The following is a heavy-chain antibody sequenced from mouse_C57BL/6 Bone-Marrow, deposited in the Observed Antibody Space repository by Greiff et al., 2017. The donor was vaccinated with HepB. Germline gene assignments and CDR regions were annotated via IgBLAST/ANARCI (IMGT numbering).Heavy chain of an antibody. Sequence: EVKLMESGGGLVQPGGSLSLSCAASGFTFTDYYMSWVRQPPGKALEWLGFIRNKANGYTTEYSASVQGRFTITRDNSQSILYLQMNALIAEDSATYYCARYPYYYCSSRLYYFDYWGQGTTLTVSS. CDR2: IRNKANGYTT. CDR3: ARYPYYYCSSRLYYFDY. J-gene: IGHJ2*01. D-gene: IGHD1-1*01. V-gene: IGHV7-3*01. CDR1: GFTFTDYY.